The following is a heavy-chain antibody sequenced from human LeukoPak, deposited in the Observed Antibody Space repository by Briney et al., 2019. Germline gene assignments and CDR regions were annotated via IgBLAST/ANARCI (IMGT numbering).Heavy chain of an antibody. J-gene: IGHJ5*02. CDR2: ISPSGGST. D-gene: IGHD3-16*02. V-gene: IGHV1-46*01. CDR1: GYTFTSYY. CDR3: ATARDDYIWGSYRYVSWFDP. Sequence: ASVKVSCKASGYTFTSYYMHWVRQAPGQGLEWMGIISPSGGSTSYAQKFQGRVTMTRDTSTSTVYMELSSLRSGDTAVYYCATARDDYIWGSYRYVSWFDPWGQGTLVTVSS.